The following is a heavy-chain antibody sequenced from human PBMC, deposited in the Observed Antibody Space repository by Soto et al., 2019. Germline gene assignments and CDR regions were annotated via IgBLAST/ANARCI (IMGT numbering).Heavy chain of an antibody. CDR3: AGDPDSHYNDSHASSYP. D-gene: IGHD4-4*01. J-gene: IGHJ5*02. CDR1: GGTFSTYT. Sequence: QVQLVQSGAEVKKPGSSVKVSCKASGGTFSTYTITWVRQAPGQGLEWMGRLIPIIGIINYAQKFQGRVTISADKFAGTAYMELTGLRSEDTAVYYCAGDPDSHYNDSHASSYPWGQGTLVTVSS. V-gene: IGHV1-69*08. CDR2: LIPIIGII.